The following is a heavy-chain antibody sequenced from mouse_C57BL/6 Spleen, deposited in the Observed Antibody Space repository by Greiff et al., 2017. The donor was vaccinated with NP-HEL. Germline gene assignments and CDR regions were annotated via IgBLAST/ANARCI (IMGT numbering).Heavy chain of an antibody. D-gene: IGHD2-4*01. V-gene: IGHV1-80*01. J-gene: IGHJ2*01. CDR3: AREGGTMIKQYYFDY. CDR1: GYAFSSYW. Sequence: LVESGAELVKPGASVKISCKASGYAFSSYWMNWVKQRPGKGLEWIGQIYPGDGDTNYNGKFKGKATLTADKSSSTAYLQLSSLTSEDSAVYFCAREGGTMIKQYYFDYWGQGTTLTVSS. CDR2: IYPGDGDT.